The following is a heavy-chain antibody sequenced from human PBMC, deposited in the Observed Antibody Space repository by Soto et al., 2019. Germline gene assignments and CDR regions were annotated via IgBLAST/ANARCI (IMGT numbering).Heavy chain of an antibody. CDR1: GFTFSSYE. V-gene: IGHV3-48*03. CDR2: ISSSGSTI. Sequence: PGGSLRLSCAASGFTFSSYEMNWFRQAPGKGLEWVSYISSSGSTIYYADSVKGRFTISRDNAKNSLYLQMNSLRAEDTAVYYCARDLQQQLVLARRWFDPWGQGTLVTVSS. J-gene: IGHJ5*02. D-gene: IGHD6-13*01. CDR3: ARDLQQQLVLARRWFDP.